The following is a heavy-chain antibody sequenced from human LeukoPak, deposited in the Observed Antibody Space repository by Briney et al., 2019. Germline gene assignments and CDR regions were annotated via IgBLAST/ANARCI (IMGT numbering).Heavy chain of an antibody. V-gene: IGHV3-23*01. J-gene: IGHJ4*02. CDR3: ANQRLDSSGWYLHY. CDR2: ISGSGGST. Sequence: GGSLRLSCAASGFTFSSYAMTWVRQAPGKGLEWVSGISGSGGSTYYADSVKGRFTISRDNSKNTQCLQMNSLRVEDTAVYYCANQRLDSSGWYLHYWGQGTLVTVSS. CDR1: GFTFSSYA. D-gene: IGHD3-22*01.